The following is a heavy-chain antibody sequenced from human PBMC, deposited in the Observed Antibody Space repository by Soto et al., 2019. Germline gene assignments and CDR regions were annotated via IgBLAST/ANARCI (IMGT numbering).Heavy chain of an antibody. V-gene: IGHV3-30*18. J-gene: IGHJ4*02. CDR2: ISYDGSVK. D-gene: IGHD2-8*02. CDR3: ANDGTGGPPYYFDY. CDR1: GFIFSNYG. Sequence: QVQLVESGGGVVQPGRSLRLSCAASGFIFSNYGMHWVRQAPGKGLEWVTIISYDGSVKYYADSVKGRFTIPRDNSKNSLYLQMNSLRAEDTAVYYCANDGTGGPPYYFDYWGQGTLVTVSS.